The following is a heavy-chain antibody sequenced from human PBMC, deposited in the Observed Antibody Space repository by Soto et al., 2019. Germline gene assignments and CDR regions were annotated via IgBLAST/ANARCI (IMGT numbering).Heavy chain of an antibody. V-gene: IGHV3-23*01. D-gene: IGHD3-16*01. CDR3: AKTGSGANTED. Sequence: GGSLRLSCAASGVPFRNYAFSWVRQAPGRGLEWVSAISGDGSGTYYADSVKGRFTFSRDNSKNTLFLQMNSLRAEDTAVYYCAKTGSGANTEDWGQGTLVTVSS. CDR2: ISGDGSGT. CDR1: GVPFRNYA. J-gene: IGHJ4*02.